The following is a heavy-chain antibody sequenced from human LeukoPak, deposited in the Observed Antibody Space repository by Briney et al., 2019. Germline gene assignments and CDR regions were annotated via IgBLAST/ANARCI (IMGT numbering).Heavy chain of an antibody. CDR1: GGSFSGYY. CDR3: GSGGPGQNWFNP. CDR2: INHSGST. J-gene: IGHJ5*02. Sequence: SETLSLTCAVYGGSFSGYYWGWIRQPPGKGLEWIGEINHSGSTNYNPSLKSRVTISVDTSKNQFSLKLSSVTAADTAVYYCGSGGPGQNWFNPWGQGTLVTVSS. V-gene: IGHV4-34*01.